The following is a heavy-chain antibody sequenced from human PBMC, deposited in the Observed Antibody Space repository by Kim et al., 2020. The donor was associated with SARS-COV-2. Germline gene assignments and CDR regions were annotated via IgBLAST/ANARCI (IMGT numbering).Heavy chain of an antibody. Sequence: GGSLRLSCASSGFTFSSYSMNWVRQAPGKGLECFSYLRIILLPLSSSSSLQVRFTLSRDHATTSLYLPMTRLSDEDTAVYYGARPNYGSGSYPDYWGQGTLVTVSS. D-gene: IGHD3-10*01. V-gene: IGHV3-48*02. CDR2: LRIILLPL. CDR1: GFTFSSYS. CDR3: ARPNYGSGSYPDY. J-gene: IGHJ4*02.